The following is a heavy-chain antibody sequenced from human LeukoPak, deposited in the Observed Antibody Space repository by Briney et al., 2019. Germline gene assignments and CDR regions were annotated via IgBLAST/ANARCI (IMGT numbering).Heavy chain of an antibody. V-gene: IGHV3-23*01. CDR3: AKDLVAAVEYFQH. CDR1: GFTFSSYA. J-gene: IGHJ1*01. D-gene: IGHD6-13*01. CDR2: ISGSGGST. Sequence: GGSLRLSCAASGFTFSSYAMSWVRQAPGKGLEWVSAISGSGGSTYYADSVKGRFTISRDNSKNTLYPQMNSLRAEDTAVYYCAKDLVAAVEYFQHWGQGTLVTVSS.